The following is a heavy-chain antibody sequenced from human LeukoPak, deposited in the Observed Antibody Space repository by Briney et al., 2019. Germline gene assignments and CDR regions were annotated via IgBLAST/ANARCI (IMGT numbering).Heavy chain of an antibody. D-gene: IGHD6-13*01. CDR1: GFTFNTYA. V-gene: IGHV3-30*14. CDR3: AKDRGSWPNRSIDF. Sequence: GGSLRLSCAASGFTFNTYAMHWVRQAPGEGLAWLTSISYDGDNNYYADSVKGRFIISRDNPKNTLYLQMHSLRLEDTAVYYCAKDRGSWPNRSIDFWGQGTLVTVSS. CDR2: ISYDGDNN. J-gene: IGHJ4*02.